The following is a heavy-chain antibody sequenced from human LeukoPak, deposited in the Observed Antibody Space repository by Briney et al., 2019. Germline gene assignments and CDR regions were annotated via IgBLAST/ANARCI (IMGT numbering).Heavy chain of an antibody. CDR3: AKYSSGWYGSPGDFDY. Sequence: PGGSLRLSCVASGFTFNNYAMTWVRQAPGKGLEWVSAISGSGYSTYYADSVKGRFTISRDNSKNTLYLQMNSLRAEDTAVYYCAKYSSGWYGSPGDFDYWGQGTLVTVSS. CDR1: GFTFNNYA. CDR2: ISGSGYST. D-gene: IGHD6-19*01. J-gene: IGHJ4*02. V-gene: IGHV3-23*01.